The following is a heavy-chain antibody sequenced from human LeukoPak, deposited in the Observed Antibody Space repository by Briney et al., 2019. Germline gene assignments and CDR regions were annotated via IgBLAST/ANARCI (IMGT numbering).Heavy chain of an antibody. V-gene: IGHV3-21*01. CDR1: GFIFSDHY. D-gene: IGHD3-10*01. J-gene: IGHJ6*02. CDR2: ISSSSSYI. CDR3: ARVSRLITMVRGVIITGGSSGGGPMDV. Sequence: TGGSLRLSCAASGFIFSDHYLDWVRQAPGKGLEWVSSISSSSSYIYYADSVKGRFTISRDNAKNSLYLQMNSLRAEDTAVYYCARVSRLITMVRGVIITGGSSGGGPMDVWGQGTTVTVSS.